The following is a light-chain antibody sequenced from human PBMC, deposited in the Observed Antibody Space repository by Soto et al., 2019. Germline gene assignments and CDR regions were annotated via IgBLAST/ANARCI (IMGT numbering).Light chain of an antibody. CDR1: QSIDTW. CDR2: KAS. J-gene: IGKJ1*01. V-gene: IGKV1-5*03. Sequence: DIQMTQSPSTLSASVGDRVTITCRASQSIDTWLAWHQQKPGHVPKLLISKASSLESGVPSRFSGSGSGTEFTLTISSLQPDDSATYYCQQYNSYRAFGQGTKVEI. CDR3: QQYNSYRA.